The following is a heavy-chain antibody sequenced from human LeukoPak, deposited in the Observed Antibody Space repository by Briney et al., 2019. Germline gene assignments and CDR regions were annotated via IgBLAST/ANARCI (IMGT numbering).Heavy chain of an antibody. CDR2: ISHDGNNR. V-gene: IGHV3-30*18. CDR1: GVSLSTYG. J-gene: IGHJ4*02. D-gene: IGHD2-2*01. CDR3: TKDRYCDSTSCPTDY. Sequence: GGSLRLSCEVSGVSLSTYGMHWVRQAPGKGLEWVAVISHDGNNRYYADSVKGRFTISRDSYRNTVFLQMNSLRAEDTAVYYCTKDRYCDSTSCPTDYWGQGTRVTVYS.